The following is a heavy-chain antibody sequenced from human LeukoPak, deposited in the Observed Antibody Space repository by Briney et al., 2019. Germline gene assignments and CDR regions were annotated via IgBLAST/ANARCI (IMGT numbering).Heavy chain of an antibody. D-gene: IGHD5-12*01. Sequence: PSETLSLTCTVSGGSISSYYWSWIRQPPGKGLEWIGYIYYSGSTNYNPSLKSRVTISVDTSKNQFSLKLSSVTAADTAVYYCARSGYDWELDYWGQGTLVTVSS. V-gene: IGHV4-59*12. CDR1: GGSISSYY. CDR3: ARSGYDWELDY. CDR2: IYYSGST. J-gene: IGHJ4*02.